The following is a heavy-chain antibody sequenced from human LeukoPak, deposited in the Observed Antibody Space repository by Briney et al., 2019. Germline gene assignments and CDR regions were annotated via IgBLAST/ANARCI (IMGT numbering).Heavy chain of an antibody. V-gene: IGHV1-69*01. CDR3: ARGIHYGSGSYPPSAHYGMDV. D-gene: IGHD3-10*01. CDR1: GGTFSSYA. CDR2: IIPIFGTA. J-gene: IGHJ6*02. Sequence: SVKVSCKASGGTFSSYAISWVRQAPGQGLEWMGGIIPIFGTANYAQKFQGRVTITADESTSTAYMELSSLRSEDTAVYYCARGIHYGSGSYPPSAHYGMDVWGQGTTVTVSS.